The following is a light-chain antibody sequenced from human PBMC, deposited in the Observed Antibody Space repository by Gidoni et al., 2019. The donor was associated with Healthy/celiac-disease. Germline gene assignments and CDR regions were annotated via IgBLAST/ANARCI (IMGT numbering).Light chain of an antibody. J-gene: IGKJ4*01. V-gene: IGKV3-20*01. CDR2: GES. CDR1: QSVSSGY. Sequence: ILSTQSPGTLSLSPGERATLSCRASQSVSSGYLAWYQQNPGRAPRLLINGESSRATGIPDRFSGSRSGTEFTLTVSRLEPEDFAVYYCQQEGGSLGQRTFGEGTKVEIK. CDR3: QQEGGSLGQRT.